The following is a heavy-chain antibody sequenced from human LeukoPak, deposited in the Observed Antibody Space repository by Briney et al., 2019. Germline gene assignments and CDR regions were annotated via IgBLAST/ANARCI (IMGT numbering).Heavy chain of an antibody. V-gene: IGHV3-21*01. D-gene: IGHD3-10*01. CDR1: GFTFSSYS. CDR2: ISSSSSYI. Sequence: PGGSLRLSCAASGFTFSSYSMNWVRQAPGKGLEWVSSISSSSSYIYYADSVKGRFTISRDNAKNSLYLQMNSLRAEDTAVYYCARDISDGSGSYRAFDIWGQGTMVTVSS. J-gene: IGHJ3*02. CDR3: ARDISDGSGSYRAFDI.